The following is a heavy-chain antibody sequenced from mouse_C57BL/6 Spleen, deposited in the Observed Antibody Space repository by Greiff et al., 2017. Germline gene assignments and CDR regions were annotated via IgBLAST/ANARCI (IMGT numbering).Heavy chain of an antibody. CDR1: GYSITSGYY. V-gene: IGHV3-6*01. D-gene: IGHD2-4*01. CDR3: ARAKSLYYDYDEGFAY. CDR2: ISYDGSN. Sequence: DVKLQESGPGLVKPSQSLSLTCSVTGYSITSGYYWNWIRQFPGNKLEWMGYISYDGSNNYNPSLKNRISITRDTSKNQFFLKLNSVTTEDTATYYCARAKSLYYDYDEGFAYWGQGTLVTVSA. J-gene: IGHJ3*01.